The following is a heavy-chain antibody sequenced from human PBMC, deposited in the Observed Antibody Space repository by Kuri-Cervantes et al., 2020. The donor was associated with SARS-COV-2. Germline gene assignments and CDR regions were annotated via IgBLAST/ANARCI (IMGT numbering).Heavy chain of an antibody. CDR3: AKAVTRWFYYYYYMDV. CDR1: GFTFSDYY. Sequence: GESLKISCAASGFTFSDYYMSWIRQAPGKGLEWVSYISSSSSYTNYADSVKGRFTISRDNSKNTLYLQMNSLRAEDTAVYYCAKAVTRWFYYYYYMDVWGKGTTVTVSS. D-gene: IGHD4-17*01. V-gene: IGHV3-11*05. CDR2: ISSSSSYT. J-gene: IGHJ6*03.